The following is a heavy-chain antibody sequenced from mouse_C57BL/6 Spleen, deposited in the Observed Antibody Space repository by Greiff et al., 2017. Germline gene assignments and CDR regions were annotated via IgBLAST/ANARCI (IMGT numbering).Heavy chain of an antibody. CDR1: GYTFTSYW. CDR2: IYPGSGST. CDR3: ARRDDSNDVPAY. J-gene: IGHJ3*01. V-gene: IGHV1-55*01. Sequence: QVQLQQPGAELVKPGASVQMSCKASGYTFTSYWITWVKQRPGQGLEWIGDIYPGSGSTNYNEKFKSKATLTVDTSSSPAYMQLSSLTSEDSAVDYCARRDDSNDVPAYWGQGTLVTVSA. D-gene: IGHD2-12*01.